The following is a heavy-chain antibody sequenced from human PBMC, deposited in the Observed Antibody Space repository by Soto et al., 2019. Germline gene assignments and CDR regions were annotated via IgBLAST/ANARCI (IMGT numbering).Heavy chain of an antibody. V-gene: IGHV1-18*01. J-gene: IGHJ6*02. Sequence: GASVKVSCKASGGTFRSYAISWVRQAPGQGLEWMGWISAYNGNTNYAQKLQGRVTMTTDTSTSTAYMELRSLRSDDTAVYYCAVLWFGELLPYYYGMDVWGQGTTVTVSS. CDR2: ISAYNGNT. CDR1: GGTFRSYA. D-gene: IGHD3-10*01. CDR3: AVLWFGELLPYYYGMDV.